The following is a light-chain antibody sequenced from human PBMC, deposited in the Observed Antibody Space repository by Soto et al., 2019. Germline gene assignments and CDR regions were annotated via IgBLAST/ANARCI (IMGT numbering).Light chain of an antibody. CDR2: EVT. V-gene: IGLV2-8*01. CDR1: SSDVGGYNF. J-gene: IGLJ1*01. Sequence: QSVLTQPPSASGSRGQSVTISCTGTSSDVGGYNFVSWYQQHPGKAPKVILYEVTKRPSGVPDRFSGSKSGNTAYLTVSGLQPEDEAHYYCSSYAGSKNRYVFGTGTKLTVL. CDR3: SSYAGSKNRYV.